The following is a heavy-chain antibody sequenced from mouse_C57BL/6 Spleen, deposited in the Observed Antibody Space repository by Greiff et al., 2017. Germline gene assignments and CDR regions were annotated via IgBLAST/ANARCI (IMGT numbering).Heavy chain of an antibody. J-gene: IGHJ3*01. V-gene: IGHV1-52*01. Sequence: QVQLQQPGAELVRPGSSVKLSCKASGYTFTSYWMHWVKQRPIQGLEWIGNIDPSDSETHYNQKFKDKATLTVDKSSSTAYMQLSSLTSEDSAVYYCAREDWAAWFAYWGQGTLVTVSA. CDR3: AREDWAAWFAY. CDR1: GYTFTSYW. D-gene: IGHD4-1*01. CDR2: IDPSDSET.